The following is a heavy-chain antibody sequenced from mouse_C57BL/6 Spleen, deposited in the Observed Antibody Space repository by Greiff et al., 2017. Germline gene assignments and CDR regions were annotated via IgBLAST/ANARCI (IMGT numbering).Heavy chain of an antibody. CDR2: ISSGSSTI. CDR3: AVSGPYDYDVGAY. V-gene: IGHV5-17*01. CDR1: GFTFSDYG. J-gene: IGHJ3*01. D-gene: IGHD2-4*01. Sequence: KLVESGGGLVKPGGSLKLSCAASGFTFSDYGMHWVRQAPEKGLEWVAYISSGSSTIYYADTVKGRFTISRDNAKNTLFLQMTSLRSEDTAMYYCAVSGPYDYDVGAYWGQGTLVTVSA.